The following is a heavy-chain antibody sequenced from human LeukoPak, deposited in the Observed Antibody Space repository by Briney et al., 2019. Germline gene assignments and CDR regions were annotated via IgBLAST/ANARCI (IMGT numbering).Heavy chain of an antibody. V-gene: IGHV4-34*01. CDR3: ARLEKLRYFDWLSHDAFDI. CDR2: INHSGST. D-gene: IGHD3-9*01. J-gene: IGHJ3*02. Sequence: SETLSLTCAVYGGSSSGYYWSWIRQPPGKGLEWIGEINHSGSTNYNPSLKSRVTISVDTSKNQFSLKLSSVTAADTAVYYCARLEKLRYFDWLSHDAFDIWGQGTMVTVSS. CDR1: GGSSSGYY.